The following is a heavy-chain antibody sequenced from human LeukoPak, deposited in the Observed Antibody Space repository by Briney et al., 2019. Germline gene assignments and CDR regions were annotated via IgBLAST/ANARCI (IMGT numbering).Heavy chain of an antibody. CDR1: GGSFSDYY. Sequence: SETLSLTCAVYGGSFSDYYWSWIRQPPGKGLEWIGEINHSGSTNYNPSLKSRVTISVDTSKNQFSLKLSSVTAADTAVYYCARPCYPRWLQSRGGAFDIWGQGTMVTVSS. J-gene: IGHJ3*02. CDR2: INHSGST. CDR3: ARPCYPRWLQSRGGAFDI. V-gene: IGHV4-34*01. D-gene: IGHD5-24*01.